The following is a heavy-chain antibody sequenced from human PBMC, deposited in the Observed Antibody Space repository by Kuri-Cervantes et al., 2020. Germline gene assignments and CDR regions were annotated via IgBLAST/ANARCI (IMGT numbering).Heavy chain of an antibody. J-gene: IGHJ4*02. V-gene: IGHV3-11*01. CDR2: ITASGRGV. D-gene: IGHD1-1*01. Sequence: GESLKISCAASGLPFRDYYMTWIRQAPGKGLEWISHITASGRGVYYADSVKGRFTISRDNAKNFLYLQISSLRAEDTALYYCARDIGLEPEGLDYWGQGTLVTVSS. CDR1: GLPFRDYY. CDR3: ARDIGLEPEGLDY.